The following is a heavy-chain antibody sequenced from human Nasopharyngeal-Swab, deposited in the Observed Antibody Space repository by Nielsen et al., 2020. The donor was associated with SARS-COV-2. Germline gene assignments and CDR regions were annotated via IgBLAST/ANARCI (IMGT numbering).Heavy chain of an antibody. J-gene: IGHJ6*02. D-gene: IGHD3-22*01. CDR1: GFSFRSYE. V-gene: IGHV3-48*03. CDR2: ISSSGSTI. Sequence: GGSLRLSCAASGFSFRSYEMNWVRQAPGKGLEWVSYISSSGSTIYYADSVKGRFTISRDNAKNSLYLQMNSLRAEDPAVYYCARDYRTYYYDSSGYYASYYYGMHVWGQGTTVTVSS. CDR3: ARDYRTYYYDSSGYYASYYYGMHV.